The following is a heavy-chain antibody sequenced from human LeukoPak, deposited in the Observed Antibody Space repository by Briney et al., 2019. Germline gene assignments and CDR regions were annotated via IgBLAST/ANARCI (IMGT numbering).Heavy chain of an antibody. V-gene: IGHV3-23*01. Sequence: GGSLRLSCAASGFTFSYYAMTWVRQAPGKGLEWVSAISGPGGSTYYADSVKGRFTISRDNSQNTLYLQMNSLRAEDTAVYYCAKVEGGLFYYDSSGYYYPDYWGQGSLVTVSS. CDR2: ISGPGGST. J-gene: IGHJ4*02. CDR3: AKVEGGLFYYDSSGYYYPDY. CDR1: GFTFSYYA. D-gene: IGHD3-22*01.